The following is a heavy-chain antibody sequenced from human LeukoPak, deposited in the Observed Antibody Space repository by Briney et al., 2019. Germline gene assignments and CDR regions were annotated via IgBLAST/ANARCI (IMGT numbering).Heavy chain of an antibody. V-gene: IGHV1-2*06. CDR3: ARGYCSGGTCYLVENWLDP. D-gene: IGHD2-15*01. CDR1: GYTLTAYY. Sequence: ASVKVSCKASGYTLTAYYIYWVRQAPGQGLEWMGRINPNSGGTDYAQNFQGRVTMNRDTSISTAYMELSRLRSDDTAVYYCARGYCSGGTCYLVENWLDPWGQGTLVTVSS. J-gene: IGHJ5*02. CDR2: INPNSGGT.